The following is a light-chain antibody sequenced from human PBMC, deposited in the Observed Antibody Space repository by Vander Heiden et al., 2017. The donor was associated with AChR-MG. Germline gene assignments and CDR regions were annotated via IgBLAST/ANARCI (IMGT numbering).Light chain of an antibody. CDR2: DAS. Sequence: EIVLTQSPATLSLSPGERATLSGRASQSVSSYLAWYQQQPGQAPRLLIYDASNRATGIPARFSGSGSGTDFTLTISSLEPEDFAVYYCQQRSNWPPTWTCGQGTKVEIK. V-gene: IGKV3-11*01. CDR3: QQRSNWPPTWT. J-gene: IGKJ1*01. CDR1: QSVSSY.